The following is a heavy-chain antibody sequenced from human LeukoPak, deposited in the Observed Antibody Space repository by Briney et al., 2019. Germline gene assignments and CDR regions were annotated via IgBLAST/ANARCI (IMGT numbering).Heavy chain of an antibody. CDR1: GFSFSSFW. D-gene: IGHD3-22*01. J-gene: IGHJ5*02. V-gene: IGHV3-7*01. Sequence: GGSLRLSCAASGFSFSSFWMSWVRQAPGKGLEWVANIKQDGSEKYYVDSVKGRFTISRDNAKNSLDLQMNSLRAEDTAVYYCAREKAYYESGGYFRFDPWGQGTLVTVSA. CDR3: AREKAYYESGGYFRFDP. CDR2: IKQDGSEK.